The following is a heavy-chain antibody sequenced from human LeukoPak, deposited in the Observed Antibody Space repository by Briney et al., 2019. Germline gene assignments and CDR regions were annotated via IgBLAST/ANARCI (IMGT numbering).Heavy chain of an antibody. CDR2: ISYDGSNK. CDR3: AKEVHDSSGEDY. J-gene: IGHJ4*02. D-gene: IGHD6-19*01. CDR1: GFTFSSYD. V-gene: IGHV3-30*18. Sequence: GGALRLSCAASGFTFSSYDMHWVRQAPGKGLEGVAVISYDGSNKYYADSVKGRFTISRDNSKNTLYLQMNSLRAEDTAVYYCAKEVHDSSGEDYWGQGTLVTVSS.